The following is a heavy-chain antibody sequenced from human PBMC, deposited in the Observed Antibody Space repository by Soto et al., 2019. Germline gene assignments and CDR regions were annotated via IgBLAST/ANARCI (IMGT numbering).Heavy chain of an antibody. J-gene: IGHJ6*02. V-gene: IGHV1-18*04. D-gene: IGHD3-3*01. CDR2: ISAYNGNT. CDR3: ARRFSIFGVVPAPYYYGMDV. Sequence: ASVKVSCKASGYTFTSYGISWVRQAPGQGLEWMGWISAYNGNTNYAQKPQGRVTMTTDTSTSTAYMELRSLRSDDTAVYYCARRFSIFGVVPAPYYYGMDVWGQGTTVTVSS. CDR1: GYTFTSYG.